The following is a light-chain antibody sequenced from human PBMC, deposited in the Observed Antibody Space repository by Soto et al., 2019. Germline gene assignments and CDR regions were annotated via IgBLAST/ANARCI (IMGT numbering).Light chain of an antibody. CDR1: SSNIGAGYD. CDR3: QSYDSSLSGSYV. V-gene: IGLV1-40*01. Sequence: QSVLTQPPSVSGAPGQRVTISCTGSSSNIGAGYDVHWYQQLPGTAPKLLIYGNSNRPSGVPDRFSGSKSGTSAFLTITGLQAEDVADYYCQSYDSSLSGSYVFGTGTKVTVL. J-gene: IGLJ1*01. CDR2: GNS.